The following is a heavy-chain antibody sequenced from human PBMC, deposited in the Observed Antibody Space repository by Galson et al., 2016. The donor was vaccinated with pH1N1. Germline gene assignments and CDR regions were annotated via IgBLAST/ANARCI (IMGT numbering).Heavy chain of an antibody. J-gene: IGHJ4*02. Sequence: SLRLSCATSGFSFSSYWFHWVRQAPAKGLEWVASIKRDASEKYYLDSAKGRWTISRDNVKNSLFLQLNNLRVDDTAVYYCVRLVDDAVTGYPLHFDFWGQGALVTVST. CDR1: GFSFSSYW. CDR2: IKRDASEK. CDR3: VRLVDDAVTGYPLHFDF. V-gene: IGHV3-7*01. D-gene: IGHD3-9*01.